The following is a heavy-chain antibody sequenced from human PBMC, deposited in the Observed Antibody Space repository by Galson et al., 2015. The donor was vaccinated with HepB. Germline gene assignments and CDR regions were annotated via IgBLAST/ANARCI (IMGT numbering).Heavy chain of an antibody. J-gene: IGHJ1*01. CDR2: ISSSSSTI. V-gene: IGHV3-48*01. Sequence: SLRLSCAASGFTFSSYSMNWVRQAPGKGLEWVSYISSSSSTIYYADSVKGRFPISRDNAKNSLYLQMNSLRAEDTAVYYCARARSTVTTGWSEYFQHWGQGTLVTVSS. D-gene: IGHD4-17*01. CDR3: ARARSTVTTGWSEYFQH. CDR1: GFTFSSYS.